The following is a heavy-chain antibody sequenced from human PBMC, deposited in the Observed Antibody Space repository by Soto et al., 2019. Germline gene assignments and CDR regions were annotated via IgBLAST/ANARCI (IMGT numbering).Heavy chain of an antibody. D-gene: IGHD3-3*01. V-gene: IGHV1-18*01. CDR3: ARGAHGSGYAVY. Sequence: QVQLVQSGTEVKKPGASVKVSCKASGYTFTTYGFNWVRQAPGQGLEWMGWISVSNGNTNNPLKFQGRAILSTDTSGSTGYMELRGLTSYDTDVYYCARGAHGSGYAVYWGQGTLVTVSS. J-gene: IGHJ4*02. CDR1: GYTFTTYG. CDR2: ISVSNGNT.